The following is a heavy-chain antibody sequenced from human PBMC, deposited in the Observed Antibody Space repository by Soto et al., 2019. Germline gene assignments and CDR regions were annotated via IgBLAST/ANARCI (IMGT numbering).Heavy chain of an antibody. J-gene: IGHJ4*02. CDR3: ARAYYDFWSGPPYFDD. CDR2: ISSSSSTI. CDR1: GLNFSRYS. D-gene: IGHD3-3*01. Sequence: AGSVRHSYAASGLNFSRYSMNWVRQEQGKGLEWVSYISSSSSTIYYADSVKGRFTFSRVNAKNSLYRQMNSLRAEDTAVYYCARAYYDFWSGPPYFDDCGQETLVTVSS. V-gene: IGHV3-48*01.